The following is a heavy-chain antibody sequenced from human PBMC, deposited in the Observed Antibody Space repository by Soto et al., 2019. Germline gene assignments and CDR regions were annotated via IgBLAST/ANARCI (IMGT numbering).Heavy chain of an antibody. V-gene: IGHV3-74*01. CDR3: ASLRGLDYDSSGYYRG. CDR1: GFTFSSYW. J-gene: IGHJ4*02. CDR2: INSDGSST. D-gene: IGHD3-22*01. Sequence: GGSLRLSCAASGFTFSSYWMHWVRQAPGKGLVWVSRINSDGSSTSYADSVKGRFTISRDNTKNTLYLQMNSLRAEDTAVYYCASLRGLDYDSSGYYRGWGQGTLVTVSS.